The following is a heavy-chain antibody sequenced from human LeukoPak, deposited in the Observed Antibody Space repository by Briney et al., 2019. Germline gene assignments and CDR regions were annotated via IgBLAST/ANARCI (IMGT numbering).Heavy chain of an antibody. CDR3: ARDSLFTPFDTAETLYYYYGMDV. D-gene: IGHD2-2*02. V-gene: IGHV4-4*07. CDR1: GGSISSYY. CDR2: IYTSGST. Sequence: SETLSLTCTVSGGSISSYYWSWIRQPAGKGLEWIGRIYTSGSTNYNPSLKSRVTMSVDTSKNQFSLKLSSVTAADTAVYYCARDSLFTPFDTAETLYYYYGMDVWGQGTTVTVSS. J-gene: IGHJ6*02.